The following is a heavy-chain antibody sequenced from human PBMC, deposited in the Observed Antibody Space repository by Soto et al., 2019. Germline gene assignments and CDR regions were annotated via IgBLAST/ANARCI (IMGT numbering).Heavy chain of an antibody. CDR2: ISSSSSYI. CDR3: ARSFGPVAARSSGQY. V-gene: IGHV3-21*01. Sequence: KPGGSLRLSCAASGFTFSSYSMNWVRQAPGKGLEWVSSISSSSSYIYYADSVKGRFTISRDNAKNSLYLQMNSLRAEDTAVYYCARSFGPVAARSSGQYWGQGTLVTVSS. D-gene: IGHD6-6*01. CDR1: GFTFSSYS. J-gene: IGHJ4*02.